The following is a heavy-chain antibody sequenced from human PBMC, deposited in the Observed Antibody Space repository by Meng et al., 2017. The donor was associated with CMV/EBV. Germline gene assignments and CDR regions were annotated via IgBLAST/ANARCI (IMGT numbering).Heavy chain of an antibody. J-gene: IGHJ5*02. CDR1: GYTFTSYG. D-gene: IGHD3-3*01. Sequence: ASVKVSCKASGYTFTSYGISWVRQAPGQGLEWMGWISAYNGNTNYAQKLQGRVTMTTDTSTSTAYMELRSLRSDDTAVYYCARMNFGVLRFLGTDWFDPWGQGTLVTVSS. CDR2: ISAYNGNT. CDR3: ARMNFGVLRFLGTDWFDP. V-gene: IGHV1-18*01.